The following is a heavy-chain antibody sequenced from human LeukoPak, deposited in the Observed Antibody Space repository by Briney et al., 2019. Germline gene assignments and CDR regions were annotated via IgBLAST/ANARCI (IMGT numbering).Heavy chain of an antibody. CDR1: GFTFSSYS. V-gene: IGHV3-21*01. D-gene: IGHD6-13*01. CDR2: ISSSSSYI. J-gene: IGHJ4*02. Sequence: PGGSLRLSCAASGFTFSSYSMNWVRQAPGKGLEWVSSISSSSSYIYYADSVKGRFTISRDNAKNSLYLQMNSLRAEDTAVYYCAKFIAAPFYFDYWGRGTLVTVSS. CDR3: AKFIAAPFYFDY.